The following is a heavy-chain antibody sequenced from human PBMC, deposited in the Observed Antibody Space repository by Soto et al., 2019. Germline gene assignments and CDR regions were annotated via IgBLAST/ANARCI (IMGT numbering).Heavy chain of an antibody. CDR2: INHSGST. V-gene: IGHV4-34*01. CDR1: GGSFSGYY. Sequence: SETLSLTCAVYGGSFSGYYWSWIRQPPGKGLEWIGEINHSGSTNYNPSLKSRVTISVDTSKNQFSLKLSSVTAADTAVYYCARGGVIRSPADRNWFDPWGQGTLVTVSS. D-gene: IGHD2-2*01. J-gene: IGHJ5*02. CDR3: ARGGVIRSPADRNWFDP.